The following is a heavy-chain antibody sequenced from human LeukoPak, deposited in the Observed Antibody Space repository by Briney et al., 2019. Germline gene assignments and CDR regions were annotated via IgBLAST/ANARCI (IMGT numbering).Heavy chain of an antibody. D-gene: IGHD1-26*01. CDR3: AGAGRGSYSWFDP. Sequence: PGGSLRLSCAASGFTFSGYVMHWVRHAPGKGLEWVALISSDGSNKYYADSVKGRFTISRDNAKNTLYLQMNSLSAEDTAVYYCAGAGRGSYSWFDPWGQGTLVTVFS. CDR2: ISSDGSNK. J-gene: IGHJ5*02. V-gene: IGHV3-30-3*01. CDR1: GFTFSGYV.